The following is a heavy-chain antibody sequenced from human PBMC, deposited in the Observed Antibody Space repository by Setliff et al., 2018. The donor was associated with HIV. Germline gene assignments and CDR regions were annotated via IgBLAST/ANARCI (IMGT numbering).Heavy chain of an antibody. CDR1: GDPISTYY. D-gene: IGHD3-22*01. V-gene: IGHV4-59*01. Sequence: PSETLSLTCTVSGDPISTYYWSWVRKPPGKGLEWIGYVHYSGSTSYSPSLRGRVTMSVDPSKNQFSLKLNSVTAADTAIYYCARGYYDTSDYYTNFYYYYMDVWGKGTAVTVSS. CDR2: VHYSGST. J-gene: IGHJ6*03. CDR3: ARGYYDTSDYYTNFYYYYMDV.